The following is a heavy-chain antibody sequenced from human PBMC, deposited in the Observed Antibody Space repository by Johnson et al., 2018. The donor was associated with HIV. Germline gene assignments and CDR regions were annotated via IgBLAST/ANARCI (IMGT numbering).Heavy chain of an antibody. CDR1: GFTFSSYG. V-gene: IGHV3-30*02. D-gene: IGHD3-22*01. Sequence: QEKLVESGGGVVHPGRSLRLSCAASGFTFSSYGMHWVRQAPGKGLEWVAFIRYDGSNKYYADSVKGRFTISRANSKKKLYLQMNSLRPEDTAVYYCAKDRAEVVVVHDALDMWGQGTMVTVSS. J-gene: IGHJ3*02. CDR2: IRYDGSNK. CDR3: AKDRAEVVVVHDALDM.